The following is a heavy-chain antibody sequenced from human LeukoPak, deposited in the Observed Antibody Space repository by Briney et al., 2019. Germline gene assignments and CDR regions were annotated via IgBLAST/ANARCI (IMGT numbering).Heavy chain of an antibody. CDR2: ISAYNGNT. CDR3: ARARSPQIVGATGV. CDR1: GYTFTSYY. J-gene: IGHJ4*02. D-gene: IGHD1-26*01. V-gene: IGHV1-18*04. Sequence: GASVKVSCKASGYTFTSYYMHWVRQAPGQGLEWMGWISAYNGNTNYAQKLQGRVTMTTDTSTSTAYMELRSLRSDDTAVYYCARARSPQIVGATGVWGQGTLVTVSS.